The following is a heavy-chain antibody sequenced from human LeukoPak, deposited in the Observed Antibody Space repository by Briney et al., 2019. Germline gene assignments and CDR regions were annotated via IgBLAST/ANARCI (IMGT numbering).Heavy chain of an antibody. D-gene: IGHD1-26*01. CDR2: INHSGST. J-gene: IGHJ3*02. Sequence: SETLSLTCAVYGGSFSGYYWSWIRQPPGKGLEWIGEINHSGSTNYNPSLKSRVTISVDTSKNQFSLKLSSVTPADTAVYYCARESGSGSYYHVVLNAFDIWGQGTMVTVSS. CDR1: GGSFSGYY. V-gene: IGHV4-34*01. CDR3: ARESGSGSYYHVVLNAFDI.